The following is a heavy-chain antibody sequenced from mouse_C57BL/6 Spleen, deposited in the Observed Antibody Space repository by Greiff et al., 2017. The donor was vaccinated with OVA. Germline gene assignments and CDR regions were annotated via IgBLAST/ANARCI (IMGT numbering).Heavy chain of an antibody. V-gene: IGHV1-50*01. CDR1: GYTFTSYW. Sequence: QVQLKQSGAELVKPGASVKLSCKASGYTFTSYWMQWVKQRPGQGLEWIGEIDPSGSYTNYNQKFKGKATLTVDTSSSTAYMQLSSLTSEDSAVYYCARITSVYYYFDYWGQGTTLTVSS. CDR2: IDPSGSYT. D-gene: IGHD1-1*01. CDR3: ARITSVYYYFDY. J-gene: IGHJ2*01.